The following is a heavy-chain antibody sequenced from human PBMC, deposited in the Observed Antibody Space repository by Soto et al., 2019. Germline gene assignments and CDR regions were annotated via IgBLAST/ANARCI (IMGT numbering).Heavy chain of an antibody. D-gene: IGHD6-19*01. V-gene: IGHV3-48*03. J-gene: IGHJ2*01. CDR1: GFTFSSYE. CDR3: ARDRGTVAAWYFDL. CDR2: ISSSGSTI. Sequence: VQLVESGGGVVQPGRSLRLSCAASGFTFSSYEMNWVRQAPGKGLEWVSYISSSGSTIYYADSVKGRFTISRDNAKNSLYLQMNSLRAEDTAVYYCARDRGTVAAWYFDLWGRGTLVTVSS.